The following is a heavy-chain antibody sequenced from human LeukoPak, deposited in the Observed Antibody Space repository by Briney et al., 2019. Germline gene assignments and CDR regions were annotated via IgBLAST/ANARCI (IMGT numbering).Heavy chain of an antibody. CDR2: IYYSGST. J-gene: IGHJ4*02. D-gene: IGHD6-6*01. Sequence: SETLSLTCAVYGGSFSGYYWSWIRQPPGKGLEWIGYIYYSGSTNYNPSLKSRVTISVDTSKNQFSLKLSSVTAADTAVYYCARGPSKRLDYWGQGTLVTVSS. V-gene: IGHV4-59*01. CDR1: GGSFSGYY. CDR3: ARGPSKRLDY.